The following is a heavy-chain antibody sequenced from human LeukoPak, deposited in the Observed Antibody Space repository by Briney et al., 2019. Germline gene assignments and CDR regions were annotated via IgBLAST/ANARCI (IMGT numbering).Heavy chain of an antibody. CDR1: GGYISSYY. CDR3: ALGDCSSTSCYVFDY. J-gene: IGHJ4*02. CDR2: IFNSGST. Sequence: SETLSLTCTVSGGYISSYYWSWIRQPPGTGLEWIGYIFNSGSTNYNPSLKSRVTISVDTSKNQFSLKLSSVTAADTAVYFCALGDCSSTSCYVFDYWGQGTLVTVSS. D-gene: IGHD2-2*01. V-gene: IGHV4-59*01.